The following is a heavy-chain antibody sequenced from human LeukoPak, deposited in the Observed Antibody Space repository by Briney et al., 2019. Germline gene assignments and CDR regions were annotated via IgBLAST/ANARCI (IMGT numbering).Heavy chain of an antibody. J-gene: IGHJ4*02. Sequence: SETLSLTCTVSGGSISSGGYYWSWIRQPPGKGLEWIGYIYHSGSTYYNPSLKSRVTISVDRSKNQFSLKLSSVTAADTAVYYCARGWTEYYFDYWGQGTLVTVSS. CDR1: GGSISSGGYY. CDR2: IYHSGST. V-gene: IGHV4-30-2*02. D-gene: IGHD2-15*01. CDR3: ARGWTEYYFDY.